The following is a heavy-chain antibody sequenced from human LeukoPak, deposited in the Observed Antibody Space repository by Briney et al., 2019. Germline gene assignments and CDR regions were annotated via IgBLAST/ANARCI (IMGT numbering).Heavy chain of an antibody. Sequence: PSETLSLTCTVSGASISTYYWSWIRQPPGKGLEWIGYIYNIGSTNYNPSLKSRVTISVDTSKNQFSLKLSSVTAADTAVYYCAKMGVVTYQGFDFWGQGTLVTVSS. J-gene: IGHJ4*02. CDR1: GASISTYY. V-gene: IGHV4-4*09. CDR2: IYNIGST. CDR3: AKMGVVTYQGFDF. D-gene: IGHD3-22*01.